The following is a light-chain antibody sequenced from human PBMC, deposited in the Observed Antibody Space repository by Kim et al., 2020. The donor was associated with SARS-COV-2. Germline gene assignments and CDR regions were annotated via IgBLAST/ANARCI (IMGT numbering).Light chain of an antibody. J-gene: IGKJ4*01. CDR2: AAS. V-gene: IGKV1-39*01. Sequence: SVGDRVTITCRASQSISNYLNLYQQKPGKAPKLLIYAASSLQSGAPSRFSGSGSATDFTLTISSLQPEDFATYYCQQSHTAPLLTFGGGTKVDIK. CDR1: QSISNY. CDR3: QQSHTAPLLT.